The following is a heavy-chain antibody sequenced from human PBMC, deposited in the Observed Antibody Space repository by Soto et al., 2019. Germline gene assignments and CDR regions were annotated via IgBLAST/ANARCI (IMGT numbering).Heavy chain of an antibody. CDR2: INPNCGST. V-gene: IGHV1-2*04. Sequence: ASVKVSCKASGGTFSSYAISWVRQAPGQGLEWMGWINPNCGSTNYAQKFQGWATMTRDTSISTAYMELSRLRSDDTAVYYCARGWSDYIYYFDYWGQGTLVTSPQ. D-gene: IGHD4-4*01. CDR1: GGTFSSYA. J-gene: IGHJ4*02. CDR3: ARGWSDYIYYFDY.